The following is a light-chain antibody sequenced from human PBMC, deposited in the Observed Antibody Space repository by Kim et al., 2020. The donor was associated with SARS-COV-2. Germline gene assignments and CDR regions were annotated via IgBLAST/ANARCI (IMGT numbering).Light chain of an antibody. CDR3: NSYTSISTYV. CDR2: DVT. CDR1: SSDVGAHDY. Sequence: QSALTQPASVSASPGQSITISCTGTSSDVGAHDYVSWYQHHPDKAPKLIIYDVTKRPSGVSNRFSGSKSGNTASLTISGLQAEDESEYFCNSYTSISTYVFGTGTKVTVL. V-gene: IGLV2-14*03. J-gene: IGLJ1*01.